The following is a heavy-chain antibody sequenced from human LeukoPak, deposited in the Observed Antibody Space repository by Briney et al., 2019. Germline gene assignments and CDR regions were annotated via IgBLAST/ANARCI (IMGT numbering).Heavy chain of an antibody. Sequence: PGGSLRLSCAASGFTFSTYNMNWVRQAPGKGLEWVSYMSGGGGNIYYADSVEGRFTISRDNAKNSLFLQMNSLRVEDTAVYYCARVGGVGATDYWGQGTLVTVSS. CDR1: GFTFSTYN. D-gene: IGHD1-26*01. CDR3: ARVGGVGATDY. V-gene: IGHV3-48*04. CDR2: MSGGGGNI. J-gene: IGHJ4*02.